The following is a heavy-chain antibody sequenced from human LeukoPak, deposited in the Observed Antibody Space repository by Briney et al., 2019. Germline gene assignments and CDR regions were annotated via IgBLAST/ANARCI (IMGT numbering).Heavy chain of an antibody. CDR1: GYSISSGYY. Sequence: PSETLSLTCTVSGYSISSGYYWGWIRQPPGKGLEWIGSIYHSGSTYYNPSLKSRVTISVDTSKNQFSLKLSSVTAADTAVYYCASKNYYDSSGYAFDIWGQGTMVTVSS. D-gene: IGHD3-22*01. CDR2: IYHSGST. CDR3: ASKNYYDSSGYAFDI. V-gene: IGHV4-38-2*02. J-gene: IGHJ3*02.